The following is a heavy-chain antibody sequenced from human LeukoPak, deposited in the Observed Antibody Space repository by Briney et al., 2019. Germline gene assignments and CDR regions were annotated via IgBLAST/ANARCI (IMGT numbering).Heavy chain of an antibody. Sequence: HAGGSLRLSCAVSGFTFSGYWMQWVRQAPGKGLVWVSYINDDGSRINYADSVKGRFTISRDNAKNTLFLQMNSLRVEDTAVYYCGTVTTGHWGQGMLVTVSS. CDR3: GTVTTGH. CDR2: INDDGSRI. D-gene: IGHD4-17*01. CDR1: GFTFSGYW. V-gene: IGHV3-74*01. J-gene: IGHJ4*02.